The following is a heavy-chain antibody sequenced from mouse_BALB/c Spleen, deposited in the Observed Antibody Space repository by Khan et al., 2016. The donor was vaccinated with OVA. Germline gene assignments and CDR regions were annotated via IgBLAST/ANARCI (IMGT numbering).Heavy chain of an antibody. V-gene: IGHV2-9*02. CDR2: IWAGGST. J-gene: IGHJ2*01. CDR1: GFSLTSHG. CDR3: ARNREPDYFDY. Sequence: QVQLKESGPGLVAPSQSLSITCTVSGFSLTSHGVHWVRQPPGKGLEWLGVIWAGGSTNYNSALMSSLSISKDSSKSQVFLKMNSLQTDDTAMYYCARNREPDYFDYWGQGTTLTVSS.